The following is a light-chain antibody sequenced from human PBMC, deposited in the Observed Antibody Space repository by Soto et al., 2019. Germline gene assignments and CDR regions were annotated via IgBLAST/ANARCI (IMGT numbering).Light chain of an antibody. CDR3: CSYAGSATYV. CDR2: EGT. J-gene: IGLJ1*01. V-gene: IGLV2-23*01. Sequence: QSVLTQPASVSGYPGQSITISCTGTTSDVGSYSLVSWYQQHPGKAPKLMIYEGTKRPSGVSNRFSGSKSGNTASLTISGLQAEDEADYYCCSYAGSATYVFGTGTKVTVL. CDR1: TSDVGSYSL.